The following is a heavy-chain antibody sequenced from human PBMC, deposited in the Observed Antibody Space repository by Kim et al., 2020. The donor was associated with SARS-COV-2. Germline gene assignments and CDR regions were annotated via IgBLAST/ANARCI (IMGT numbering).Heavy chain of an antibody. CDR3: ARSPEGSFYYDD. D-gene: IGHD3-10*01. Sequence: ADSLKGRVTISRDNPKNTMYLQRSSLRAEDTAVYYCARSPEGSFYYDDWGQGTLVTVSS. V-gene: IGHV3-23*01. J-gene: IGHJ4*02.